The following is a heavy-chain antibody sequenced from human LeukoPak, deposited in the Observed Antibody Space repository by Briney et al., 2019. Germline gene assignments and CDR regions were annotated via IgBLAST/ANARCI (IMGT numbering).Heavy chain of an antibody. Sequence: GASVKVSCKASGYTFTDYYIHWVRQAPGQGLEWMGWINCNSGGTNYAQKFQDRVTVTRGASITTAYMELSRLRSDDTAVYYCARDRATVNTPYFDYWGQGTLVTVSS. D-gene: IGHD4-11*01. V-gene: IGHV1-2*02. CDR2: INCNSGGT. CDR1: GYTFTDYY. J-gene: IGHJ4*02. CDR3: ARDRATVNTPYFDY.